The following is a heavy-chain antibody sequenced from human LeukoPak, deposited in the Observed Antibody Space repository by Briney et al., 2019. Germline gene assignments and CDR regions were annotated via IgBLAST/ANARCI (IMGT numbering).Heavy chain of an antibody. D-gene: IGHD5-18*01. J-gene: IGHJ6*02. V-gene: IGHV4-59*08. CDR3: ARQREMFGIQLWSSTDYYYYGMDV. Sequence: SETLSLTCTVSGGSISSYYWSWIRQPPGKGLEWIGYIYYSGSTNYNPSLKSRVTISVDTSKNQFSLKLSSVTAADTAVYYCARQREMFGIQLWSSTDYYYYGMDVWGQGTTVTVSS. CDR1: GGSISSYY. CDR2: IYYSGST.